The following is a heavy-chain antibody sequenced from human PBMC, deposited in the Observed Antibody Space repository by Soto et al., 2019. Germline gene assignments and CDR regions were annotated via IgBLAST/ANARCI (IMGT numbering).Heavy chain of an antibody. D-gene: IGHD3-10*01. Sequence: QVQLVQSGAEVKKPGSSVKVSCTASGGIFSTYAISWLRQAPGQGLEWMGGIIPIFGTPNYAQRFQGRVTITEDESTSTAYMALSRLRSEDTAVYYCARDRDDYGRGNYYNRIDFWGQGTLVTVSS. CDR3: ARDRDDYGRGNYYNRIDF. CDR1: GGIFSTYA. V-gene: IGHV1-69*01. CDR2: IIPIFGTP. J-gene: IGHJ4*02.